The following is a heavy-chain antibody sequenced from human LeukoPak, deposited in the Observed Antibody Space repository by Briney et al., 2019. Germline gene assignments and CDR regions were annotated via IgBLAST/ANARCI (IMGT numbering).Heavy chain of an antibody. CDR2: IYHSGST. CDR3: ASWEAGPGAFDI. CDR1: GGSISSGGYY. V-gene: IGHV4-30-2*01. Sequence: PSETLSLTCTVSGGSISSGGYYWSWIRQPPGKGLEWIGYIYHSGSTYYNPSLKSRVTISVGRSKNQFSLKLSSVTAADTAVYYCASWEAGPGAFDIWGQGTMVTVSS. D-gene: IGHD1-26*01. J-gene: IGHJ3*02.